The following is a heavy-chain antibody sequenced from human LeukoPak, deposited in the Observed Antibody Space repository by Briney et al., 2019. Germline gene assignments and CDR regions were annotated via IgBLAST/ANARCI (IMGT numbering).Heavy chain of an antibody. V-gene: IGHV1-69*05. CDR1: GGTFTSYS. Sequence: GASVKVSCKTSGGTFTSYSVSWVRQAPGQGLEWMGRIVPICGTANYAQRFQGRVTITTDESTSPAYMELRSLRFEDTAIYYGARAPYYDFWRVYPGGTAPSVLGIWGQGTMVAVCS. CDR2: IVPICGTA. J-gene: IGHJ3*02. D-gene: IGHD3-3*01. CDR3: ARAPYYDFWRVYPGGTAPSVLGI.